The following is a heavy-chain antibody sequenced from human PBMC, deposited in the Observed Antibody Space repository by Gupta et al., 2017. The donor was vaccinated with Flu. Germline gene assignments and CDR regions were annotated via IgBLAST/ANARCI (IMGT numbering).Heavy chain of an antibody. CDR2: LIPFFGPT. V-gene: IGHV1-69*01. J-gene: IGHJ4*02. CDR1: GVTFSTYA. Sequence: QVQLVQSGAEVKKPGSSVKVSCKPFGVTFSTYAINWVRQAPGQGLEWMGGLIPFFGPTNYRQKFPGRVKFTPDDSTDTAYLELSRPTSYETAVYYCWRKGWGHCRGGYFYSFDFWGQGTLVTVSS. CDR3: WRKGWGHCRGGYFYSFDF. D-gene: IGHD2-15*01.